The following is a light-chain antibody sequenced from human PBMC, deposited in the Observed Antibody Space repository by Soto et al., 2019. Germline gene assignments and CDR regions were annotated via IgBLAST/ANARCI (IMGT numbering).Light chain of an antibody. Sequence: QSALTQPASVSGSPGQSITISCTGTSSDFGDYNYVSWYQQHPGKAPKLMVWGVSNRPSGVSNRFSASKSGNTASLTISGLQAEEEAVYYCTSYTPSNTWCFGGGTKRT. CDR1: SSDFGDYNY. V-gene: IGLV2-14*01. CDR3: TSYTPSNTWC. CDR2: GVS. J-gene: IGLJ2*01.